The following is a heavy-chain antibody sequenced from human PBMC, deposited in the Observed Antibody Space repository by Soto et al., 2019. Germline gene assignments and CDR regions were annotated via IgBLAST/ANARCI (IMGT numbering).Heavy chain of an antibody. D-gene: IGHD2-2*01. CDR3: ARVLVVPAARNYYYMDV. J-gene: IGHJ6*03. V-gene: IGHV3-11*01. Sequence: GGSLRLSCAASGFTFSDYYMSWIRQAPGKGLEWVSYISSSGSTIYYADSVKGRFTISRDNAKNSLYLQMNSLRAEDTAVYYCARVLVVPAARNYYYMDVWGKGTTVTVSS. CDR1: GFTFSDYY. CDR2: ISSSGSTI.